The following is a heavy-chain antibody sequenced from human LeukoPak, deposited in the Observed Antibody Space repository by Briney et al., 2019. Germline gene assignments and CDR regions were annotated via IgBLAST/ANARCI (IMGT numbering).Heavy chain of an antibody. CDR3: ARDNCNSTSCYYFDY. D-gene: IGHD2-2*01. CDR2: ISSSSSYI. V-gene: IGHV3-21*01. J-gene: IGHJ4*02. Sequence: GGSLRLSCAASGFTFSSYSMNWVRQAPGKGLEWVSSISSSSSYIYYADSVKGRFTISRDNAKNSLYLQMNSLRAEDTAVYYCARDNCNSTSCYYFDYWGQGTLVTVSS. CDR1: GFTFSSYS.